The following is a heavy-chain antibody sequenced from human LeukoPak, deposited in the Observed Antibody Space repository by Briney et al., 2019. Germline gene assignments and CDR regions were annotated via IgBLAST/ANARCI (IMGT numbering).Heavy chain of an antibody. CDR2: IYYSGST. D-gene: IGHD6-6*01. J-gene: IGHJ6*02. CDR1: GGSVSSGSYF. Sequence: SETLSLTCTVSGGSVSSGSYFWNWIRQPPGMGLEWIGYIYYSGSTNYNPSLKSRVTISVDTSKNQFSLKLSSVTAADTAVYYCARGLVAARYGMDVWGQGTTVTVSS. V-gene: IGHV4-61*01. CDR3: ARGLVAARYGMDV.